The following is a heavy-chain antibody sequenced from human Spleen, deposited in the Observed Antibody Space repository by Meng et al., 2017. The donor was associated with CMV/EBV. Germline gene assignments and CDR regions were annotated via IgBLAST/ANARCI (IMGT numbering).Heavy chain of an antibody. CDR2: IVVGSGNT. CDR3: AADRYCSSTSCSDAFDI. V-gene: IGHV1-58*01. D-gene: IGHD2-2*01. J-gene: IGHJ3*02. CDR1: GFTFTRSA. Sequence: SVKVSCKASGFTFTRSAVQWVRQARGQRPEWIGWIVVGSGNTNYAQKFQERVTITRDMSTSTAYMELSSLRSEDTAVYYCAADRYCSSTSCSDAFDIWGQGTMVTVSS.